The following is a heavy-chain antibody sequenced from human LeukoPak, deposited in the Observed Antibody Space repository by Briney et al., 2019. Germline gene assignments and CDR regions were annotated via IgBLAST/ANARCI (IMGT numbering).Heavy chain of an antibody. CDR3: ARGYFDWLSTYYFDY. J-gene: IGHJ4*02. D-gene: IGHD3-9*01. CDR2: IYPGDSDT. CDR1: GYSFTSYW. Sequence: GESLKISCKGSGYSFTSYWIGWVRQMPGKGLEWMGIIYPGDSDTRYSPAFQGQVTISDDKSISTAYLQWSSLKASDTTMYYCARGYFDWLSTYYFDYWGQGTLVTVSS. V-gene: IGHV5-51*01.